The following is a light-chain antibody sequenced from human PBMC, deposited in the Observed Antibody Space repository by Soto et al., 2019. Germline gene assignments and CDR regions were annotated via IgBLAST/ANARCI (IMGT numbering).Light chain of an antibody. CDR1: SSDVGGYNY. J-gene: IGLJ3*02. CDR2: DVT. Sequence: QSALTQPRSVSGSPGQSVTISCAGTSSDVGGYNYVSWYQQHPGTAPKVMIYDVTKRPSGVPDRFSGSKSGNTASLTISGLQAEDEADYCCCSYAGNYTWVFGGGTKLTVL. CDR3: CSYAGNYTWV. V-gene: IGLV2-11*01.